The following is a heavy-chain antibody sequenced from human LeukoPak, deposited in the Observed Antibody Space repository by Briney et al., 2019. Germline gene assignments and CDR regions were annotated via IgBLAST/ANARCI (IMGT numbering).Heavy chain of an antibody. D-gene: IGHD2/OR15-2a*01. CDR2: IYPGDSDT. CDR3: ARGNIGIYGFDI. CDR1: GYSFTSYW. Sequence: GESLKISCKVSGYSFTSYWIGWVRQMPGRGLEWVGIIYPGDSDTRYSPSFQGQVTISADKSISTAYLQWSRLKASDTGMYICARGNIGIYGFDISGQGKMVTVSS. V-gene: IGHV5-51*01. J-gene: IGHJ3*02.